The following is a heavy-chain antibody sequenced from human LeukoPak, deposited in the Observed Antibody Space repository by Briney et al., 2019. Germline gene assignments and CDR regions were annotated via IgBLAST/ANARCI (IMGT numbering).Heavy chain of an antibody. D-gene: IGHD1-1*01. J-gene: IGHJ4*02. CDR1: GYTFTSYG. Sequence: ASVKVSCKASGYTFTSYGISWVRQAPGQGLEWMGWISASNGNTNYAQKLQGRVTMTTDTSTSTAYMELRSLRSDDTAMYYCARYPLSYSNNWHYYFDYWGQGTLLTVSS. CDR3: ARYPLSYSNNWHYYFDY. V-gene: IGHV1-18*01. CDR2: ISASNGNT.